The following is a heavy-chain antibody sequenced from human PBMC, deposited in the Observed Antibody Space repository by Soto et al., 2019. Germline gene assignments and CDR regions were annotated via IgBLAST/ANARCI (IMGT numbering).Heavy chain of an antibody. CDR2: ISSSSSYI. CDR1: GFTFSSYS. V-gene: IGHV3-21*01. Sequence: EVQLVESGGGLVKPGGSLRLSCAASGFTFSSYSMNWVRQAPGKGLEWVSSISSSSSYIYYADSVKGRFTISRDNAKNSQYLQMNSLRAEDTAVYYCARNHEAYYGMDVWGQGTTVTVSS. J-gene: IGHJ6*02. CDR3: ARNHEAYYGMDV.